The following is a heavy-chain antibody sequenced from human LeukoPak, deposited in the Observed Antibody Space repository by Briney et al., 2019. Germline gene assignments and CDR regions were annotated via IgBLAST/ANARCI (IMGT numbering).Heavy chain of an antibody. CDR3: TKDMDPGGINV. CDR1: GFTFSTYW. Sequence: GGSLRLSCSASGFTFSTYWMSWVRQAPGKGLEWVANMKRDGSEIYYVDSVKGRFTISRDRAKNSLYLQMNYLRPEDTALYFCTKDMDPGGINVWGQGTTVIVSS. V-gene: IGHV3-7*03. CDR2: MKRDGSEI. D-gene: IGHD2-2*03. J-gene: IGHJ6*02.